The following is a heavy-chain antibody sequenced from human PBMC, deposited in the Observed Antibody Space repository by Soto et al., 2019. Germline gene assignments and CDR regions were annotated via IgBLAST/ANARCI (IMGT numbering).Heavy chain of an antibody. CDR1: GGSFSAYC. J-gene: IGHJ5*02. V-gene: IGHV4-34*01. CDR2: INYSGST. CDR3: ARGRPRNKSWFDP. Sequence: LSLTCAVYGGSFSAYCWSWIRQPPGKGLEWIGEINYSGSTNYNPSLKSRVTISLDTSKNQFSLNLRSVTAADTVVYYCARGRPRNKSWFDPWGQGTQVTVSS.